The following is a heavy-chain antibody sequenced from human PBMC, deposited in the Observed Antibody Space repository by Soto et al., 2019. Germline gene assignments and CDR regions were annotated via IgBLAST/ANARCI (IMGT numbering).Heavy chain of an antibody. CDR3: ARESGRATATLDYYYSYMDV. Sequence: QVQLVQSGAEVKKPGASVTVSCKASGYRFSGYYLHWVRQAPGQGPEWMGWMNANSGDTNYAQKFKGRVTMTRDTSVSTACMELNWLTSDDTAVYCCARESGRATATLDYYYSYMDVWGIGTRVTVS. J-gene: IGHJ6*03. D-gene: IGHD1-26*01. CDR1: GYRFSGYY. CDR2: MNANSGDT. V-gene: IGHV1-2*02.